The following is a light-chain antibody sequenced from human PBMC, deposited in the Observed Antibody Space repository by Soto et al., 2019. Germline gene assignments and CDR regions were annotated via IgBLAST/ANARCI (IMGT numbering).Light chain of an antibody. V-gene: IGKV1-27*01. Sequence: DIPMTQSPSSLSASLRDRPRITCRASQNISNYLAWYQQKPGKVPKLLIYAASTLQSGVPSRFSGSGSGTDFTLTISSLQPEDVATYYCQKYNSAEWTFGQGTKVDIK. CDR2: AAS. CDR1: QNISNY. J-gene: IGKJ1*01. CDR3: QKYNSAEWT.